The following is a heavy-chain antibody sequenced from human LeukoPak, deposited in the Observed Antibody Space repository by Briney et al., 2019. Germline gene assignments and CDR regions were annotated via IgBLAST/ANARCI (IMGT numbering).Heavy chain of an antibody. J-gene: IGHJ4*02. D-gene: IGHD6-25*01. CDR1: GFTFSSYA. CDR3: ARGASEKFTAAFDY. Sequence: GGSLRLSCAASGFTFSSYAMHWVRQAPGKGLEWVAVISYDGSNKYYADSVKGRFTISRDNSKNTLYLQMNSLRAEDTAVYYCARGASEKFTAAFDYWGQGTLVTVSS. V-gene: IGHV3-30-3*01. CDR2: ISYDGSNK.